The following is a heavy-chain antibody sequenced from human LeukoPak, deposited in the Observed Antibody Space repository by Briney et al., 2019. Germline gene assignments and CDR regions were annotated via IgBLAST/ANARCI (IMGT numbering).Heavy chain of an antibody. D-gene: IGHD4-17*01. J-gene: IGHJ4*02. CDR2: TSGSGAAT. Sequence: GGSLRLSCAASGFTFSSYAMSWVRQAPGKGLEWVSATSGSGAATYYADSVKGRFTISRDNSKHTLYLQMYSPRAEDTAVYYCAKDLSYGLDYWGQGTLVTVSS. CDR3: AKDLSYGLDY. V-gene: IGHV3-23*01. CDR1: GFTFSSYA.